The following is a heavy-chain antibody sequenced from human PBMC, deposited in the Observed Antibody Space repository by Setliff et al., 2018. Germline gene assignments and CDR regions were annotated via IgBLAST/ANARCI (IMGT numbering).Heavy chain of an antibody. CDR1: GFSFNTYA. D-gene: IGHD3-16*02. J-gene: IGHJ4*02. V-gene: IGHV3-23*01. CDR3: ATEKGGAYHPFDY. CDR2: ISNSAGFT. Sequence: QTGGSLRLSCAASGFSFNTYAMTWVRQAPGKGLEWVSLISNSAGFTYYADSVKGRFTISRDNFKKTLYLQMNSLRVEDTAVYYCATEKGGAYHPFDYWGQGTLVTVSS.